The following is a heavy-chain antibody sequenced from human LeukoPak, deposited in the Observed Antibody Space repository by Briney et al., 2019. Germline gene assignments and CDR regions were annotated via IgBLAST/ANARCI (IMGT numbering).Heavy chain of an antibody. CDR3: ARGSAYCGGDCSDY. CDR1: GYSIRSGYY. V-gene: IGHV4-38-2*02. J-gene: IGHJ4*02. CDR2: IYPSGST. D-gene: IGHD2-21*02. Sequence: PSETLSLTCTVSGYSIRSGYYWGWIRQPPGKRLEWIGSIYPSGSTFYNPSLKSRVTISVDTSKNQLYLKVNSVTAADTAVYYCARGSAYCGGDCSDYWGQGTLVTVSS.